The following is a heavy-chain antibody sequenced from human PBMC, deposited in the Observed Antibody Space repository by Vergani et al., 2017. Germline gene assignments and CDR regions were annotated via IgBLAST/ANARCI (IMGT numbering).Heavy chain of an antibody. V-gene: IGHV1-2*02. J-gene: IGHJ4*02. CDR3: ARVAFTALALVCFYY. Sequence: QVQLVQSGAAVKKPGASVKVSCKASGYTFTDYYMHWVRQAPGQGLEWMGWINPHNGVTNYAQKFQGRVTMTRDTSIRTAPMELNRLRSDDTAVYYCARVAFTALALVCFYYWCQGTLVTVSS. CDR1: GYTFTDYY. CDR2: INPHNGVT. D-gene: IGHD5-18*01.